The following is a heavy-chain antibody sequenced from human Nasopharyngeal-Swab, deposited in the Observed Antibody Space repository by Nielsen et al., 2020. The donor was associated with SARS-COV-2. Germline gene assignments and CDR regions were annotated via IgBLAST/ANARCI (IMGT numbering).Heavy chain of an antibody. CDR2: ISNDGSDK. CDR1: GFTFSSYA. J-gene: IGHJ3*02. D-gene: IGHD3-16*01. Sequence: GESLKISCATSGFTFSSYAMHWVRQAPGKGLEWVAVISNDGSDKFYADSVKGRFSISRENAKNTLYLQMNSLRAEDTAVYYCARVDVHDAFDIWGQGTMVTVSS. CDR3: ARVDVHDAFDI. V-gene: IGHV3-30*03.